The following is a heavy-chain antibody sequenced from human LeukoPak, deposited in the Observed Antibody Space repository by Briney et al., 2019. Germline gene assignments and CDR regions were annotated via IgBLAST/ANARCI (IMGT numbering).Heavy chain of an antibody. CDR2: MNPNSGNT. V-gene: IGHV1-8*03. CDR3: ASVKSGTMRVDY. Sequence: ASVKVSCKASGYTFTSYDINWVRQATGQGLEWMGWMNPNSGNTGYAQKFQGRVTITRNTSISTAYMELSSLRSEDTAVYYCASVKSGTMRVDYWGQGTLVTVSS. J-gene: IGHJ4*02. D-gene: IGHD1-7*01. CDR1: GYTFTSYD.